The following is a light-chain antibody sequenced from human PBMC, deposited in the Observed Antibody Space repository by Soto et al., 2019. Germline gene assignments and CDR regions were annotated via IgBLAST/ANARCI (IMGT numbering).Light chain of an antibody. J-gene: IGKJ1*01. CDR1: QSISSW. V-gene: IGKV1-5*03. Sequence: DIQMTQSPSSLSASVGDRVTITCRAIQSISSWLAWYQQRPGKAPKLLIHKASNLESGVPSRFSGSGSGTEFTLTISSLQSEDFTVYYCQQYNKWPLTFGQGTKVDIK. CDR2: KAS. CDR3: QQYNKWPLT.